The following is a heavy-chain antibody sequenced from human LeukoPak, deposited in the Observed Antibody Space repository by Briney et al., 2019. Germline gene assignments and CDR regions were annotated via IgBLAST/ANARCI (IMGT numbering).Heavy chain of an antibody. CDR2: IYSGGTT. D-gene: IGHD1-20*01. CDR1: GFTVSSNY. J-gene: IGHJ3*02. CDR3: ARANWNDDAFDI. Sequence: GGSLRLSCAASGFTVSSNYMSWVRQAPGKGLEWVSVIYSGGTTYYADSVKGRFTISRDNSKNTLYLQMDSLRADDTAVYYCARANWNDDAFDIWGQGTMVTVS. V-gene: IGHV3-66*01.